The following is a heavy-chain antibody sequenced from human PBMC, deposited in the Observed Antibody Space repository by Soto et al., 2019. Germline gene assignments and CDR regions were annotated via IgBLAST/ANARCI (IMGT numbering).Heavy chain of an antibody. CDR3: AREPRTVTAIDY. V-gene: IGHV3-30*03. J-gene: IGHJ4*02. CDR1: GFTFSSYG. D-gene: IGHD2-21*02. CDR2: ISYDGSNK. Sequence: QVQLVESGGGVVQPGRSLRLSCAASGFTFSSYGMHWVRQAPGKGLEWVAVISYDGSNKYYADSVKGRFTISRDNSKNTLYLQMNSLRAEDTAVYYCAREPRTVTAIDYWGQGTLVTVSS.